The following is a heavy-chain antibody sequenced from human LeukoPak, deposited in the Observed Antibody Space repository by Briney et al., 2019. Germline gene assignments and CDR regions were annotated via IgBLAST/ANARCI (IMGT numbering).Heavy chain of an antibody. CDR2: IRSKGNSYAT. CDR1: GFTFSDSA. Sequence: GESLKLSCAVSGFTFSDSAMHWVRQASGKGLEWVGRIRSKGNSYATAYAESVKGRFTISRDDSKNTAYLQMNSLKSEDTAVYYCTRMGSEVYWYLDPWGRGTLVTVSS. D-gene: IGHD3-16*01. J-gene: IGHJ2*01. CDR3: TRMGSEVYWYLDP. V-gene: IGHV3-73*01.